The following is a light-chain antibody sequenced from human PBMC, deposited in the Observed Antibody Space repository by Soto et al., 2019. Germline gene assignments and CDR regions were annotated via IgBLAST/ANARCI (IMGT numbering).Light chain of an antibody. J-gene: IGKJ1*01. Sequence: DVEVSQSPCTLCAAVLDRVTITFRASQSIGTWLDWYKQKPGQAPKALLSDVSSLKSGVPSRFRGSASATEFTLTISSLQHDDFATYSCHPSNSLWTSGQGTNADI. CDR3: HPSNSLWT. CDR1: QSIGTW. V-gene: IGKV1-5*01. CDR2: DVS.